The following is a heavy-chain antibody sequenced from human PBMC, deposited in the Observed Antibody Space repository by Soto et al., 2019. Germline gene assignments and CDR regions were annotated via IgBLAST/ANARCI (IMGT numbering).Heavy chain of an antibody. CDR2: VKSKADGGSG. Sequence: EVQLVESGGGLVKPGGSLRLSCAASGFPFNNAWINWVRQVPGKGLEWVGRVKSKADGGSGDYAAPVKGRFVVSRDDSKDIMYLQMNSLKIEDTGVYYCTTDSRTTLPEIRFDYCGHGTQVTVSS. CDR1: GFPFNNAW. CDR3: TTDSRTTLPEIRFDY. J-gene: IGHJ4*01. V-gene: IGHV3-15*07. D-gene: IGHD1-26*01.